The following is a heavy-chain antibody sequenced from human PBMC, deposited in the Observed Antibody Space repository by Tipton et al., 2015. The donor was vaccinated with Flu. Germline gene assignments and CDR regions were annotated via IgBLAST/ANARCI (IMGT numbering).Heavy chain of an antibody. V-gene: IGHV4-59*08. CDR3: AKLTIRGSPFAAFDI. Sequence: TLSLTCTVSGGSINSYYWSWIRQPPGKGLEWIGYIYYSGNTNYSPSLKSRLTISVDTSKNQFSLKLSSVTAVDTAVYYCAKLTIRGSPFAAFDIWGQGTMVTVSS. CDR2: IYYSGNT. J-gene: IGHJ3*02. D-gene: IGHD1-26*01. CDR1: GGSINSYY.